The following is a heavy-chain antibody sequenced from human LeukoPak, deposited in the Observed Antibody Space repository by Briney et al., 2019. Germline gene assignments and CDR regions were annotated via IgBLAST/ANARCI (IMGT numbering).Heavy chain of an antibody. CDR2: IYYIGDT. CDR3: ARYRAFDI. V-gene: IGHV4-39*07. Sequence: PSETLSLTCTVSGASISTSRDYWGWIRQPPGKGLEWIGSIYYIGDTYYNPSLKSRVTISVDRSKNQISLELSSVTAADTAVYYCARYRAFDIWGQGTMVTVSS. J-gene: IGHJ3*02. CDR1: GASISTSRDY.